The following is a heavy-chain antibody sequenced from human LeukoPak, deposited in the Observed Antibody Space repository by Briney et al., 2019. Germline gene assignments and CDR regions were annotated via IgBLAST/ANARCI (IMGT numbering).Heavy chain of an antibody. CDR3: ARDRSRWELPY. CDR1: GYTFIGYY. CDR2: INPNSGGT. J-gene: IGHJ4*02. V-gene: IGHV1-2*02. Sequence: GASVKVSCKASGYTFIGYYMHWVRQAPGQGLEWMGWINPNSGGTNYAQKFQGRVTMTTDTSTSTAYMELRSLRSDDTAVYYCARDRSRWELPYWGQGTLVTVSS. D-gene: IGHD1-26*01.